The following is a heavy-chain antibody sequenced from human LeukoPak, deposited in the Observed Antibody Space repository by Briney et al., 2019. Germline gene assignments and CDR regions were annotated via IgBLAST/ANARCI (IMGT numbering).Heavy chain of an antibody. J-gene: IGHJ4*02. D-gene: IGHD1-14*01. Sequence: PSETPSLTCTVSGGSVSSGSYYWGWIRQPPGKGLEWIASMYYSGPNFYRPSLKGRVTISVTTPKKHLSLKLGSVTAADTAVYYCARHPRKDRSAFDYWVEGTMVTV. CDR1: GGSVSSGSYY. CDR3: ARHPRKDRSAFDY. V-gene: IGHV4-39*01. CDR2: MYYSGPN.